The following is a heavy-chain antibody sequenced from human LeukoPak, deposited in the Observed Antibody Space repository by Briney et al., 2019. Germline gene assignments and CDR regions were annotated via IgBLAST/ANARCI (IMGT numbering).Heavy chain of an antibody. CDR1: GFTFNSYA. J-gene: IGHJ4*02. Sequence: GGSLRLSCAASGFTFNSYAIYWVRQAPGKGLEWVAVISYDGSKKFYAHSVRGRFTISRDNAKNSLYLQMNSLRAEDTAVYYCARAPQVAYFDYWGQGTLVTVSS. D-gene: IGHD5-12*01. V-gene: IGHV3-30*04. CDR2: ISYDGSKK. CDR3: ARAPQVAYFDY.